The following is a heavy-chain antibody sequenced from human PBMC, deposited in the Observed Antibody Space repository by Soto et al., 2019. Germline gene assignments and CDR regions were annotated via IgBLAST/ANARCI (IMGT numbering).Heavy chain of an antibody. Sequence: GGSLRLSCTASGFTFGDYAMSWFRQAPGKGLEWEGFIRSKAYGGTTEYAASVKGRFTISRDDSKSIAYLQMNSLKTEDTAVYYCTRTRPRLDYYDSRESDAFDIWGQGTMVTVSS. D-gene: IGHD3-22*01. CDR1: GFTFGDYA. V-gene: IGHV3-49*03. CDR3: TRTRPRLDYYDSRESDAFDI. J-gene: IGHJ3*02. CDR2: IRSKAYGGTT.